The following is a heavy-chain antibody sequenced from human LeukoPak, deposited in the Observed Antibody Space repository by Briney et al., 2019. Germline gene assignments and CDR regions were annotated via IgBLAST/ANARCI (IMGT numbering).Heavy chain of an antibody. CDR3: AKFRDSSSWVWFDP. CDR1: GFTFSSYA. CDR2: ISGSGGST. J-gene: IGHJ5*02. Sequence: PGGPLRLSCAASGFTFSSYAMSWVRQAPGKGLEWVSAISGSGGSTYYADSVKGRFTISRDNSKNTLYLQMNSLRAEDTAVYYCAKFRDSSSWVWFDPWGQGTLVTVSS. D-gene: IGHD6-13*01. V-gene: IGHV3-23*01.